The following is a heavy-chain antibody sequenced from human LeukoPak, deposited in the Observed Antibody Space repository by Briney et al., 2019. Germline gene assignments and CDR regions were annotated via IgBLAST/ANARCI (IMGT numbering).Heavy chain of an antibody. CDR2: INPSGGST. CDR1: GYTFTSYY. J-gene: IGHJ3*02. CDR3: ARDLIDVLRFLEWLPPVAFDI. Sequence: ASVKVSCKASGYTFTSYYKHWVRQAPGQGLEWMGLINPSGGSTSYAQKFQGRVTMTRDTSTSTVYMELSSLRSDDTAVYYCARDLIDVLRFLEWLPPVAFDIWGQGTMVTVSS. D-gene: IGHD3-3*01. V-gene: IGHV1-46*01.